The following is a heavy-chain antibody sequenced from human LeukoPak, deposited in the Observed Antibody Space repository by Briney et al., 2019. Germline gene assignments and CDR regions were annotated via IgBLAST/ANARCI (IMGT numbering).Heavy chain of an antibody. D-gene: IGHD2-2*03. Sequence: GGSLRLSCAASGFTFCSYAMSWVRQAPGEGLEWGSAISGSGGSTYYADSVKGRFTISRDNSKNTLYLQMSSLRAEDTAVYYCAKARPWIAYYFDYWGQGTLVTVSS. J-gene: IGHJ4*02. CDR1: GFTFCSYA. CDR2: ISGSGGST. V-gene: IGHV3-23*01. CDR3: AKARPWIAYYFDY.